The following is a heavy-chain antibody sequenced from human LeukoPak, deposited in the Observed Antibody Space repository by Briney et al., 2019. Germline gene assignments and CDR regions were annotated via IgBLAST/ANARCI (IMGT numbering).Heavy chain of an antibody. V-gene: IGHV1-69*13. CDR1: GGTFSSYA. CDR2: IIPIFGTA. D-gene: IGHD3-22*01. Sequence: GASVKVSCTASGGTFSSYAISWVRQAPGQGLEWMGGIIPIFGTANYAQKFQGRVTITADESTSTAYMELSSLRSEDTAVYYCARAGYYDSSGYYRYYYYGMDVWGQGTTVTVSS. J-gene: IGHJ6*02. CDR3: ARAGYYDSSGYYRYYYYGMDV.